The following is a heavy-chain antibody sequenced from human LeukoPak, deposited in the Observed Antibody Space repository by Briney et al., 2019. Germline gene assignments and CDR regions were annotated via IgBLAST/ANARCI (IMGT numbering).Heavy chain of an antibody. Sequence: PGGSLRLSCAASGFTFSSYGMTWVRQAPGKGLEWVSSISSSSSYIYYADSVKGRFTISRDNPKNSLYLQVNSLRAEDTAVYYCAREPEGGALDSWGEGTLVTVSS. CDR3: AREPEGGALDS. CDR1: GFTFSSYG. V-gene: IGHV3-21*01. D-gene: IGHD3-16*01. CDR2: ISSSSSYI. J-gene: IGHJ4*02.